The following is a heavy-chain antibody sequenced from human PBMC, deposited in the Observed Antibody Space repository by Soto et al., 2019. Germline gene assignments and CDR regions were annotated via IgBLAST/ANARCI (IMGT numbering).Heavy chain of an antibody. V-gene: IGHV1-69*13. CDR3: ARSRDILTGYAPYYYGMDV. D-gene: IGHD3-9*01. Sequence: SVKVSCKASGGTFSSYATSWVRQAPGQGLEWMGGIIPIFGTANYAQKFQGRVTITADESTSTAYMELSSLRSEDTAVYYCARSRDILTGYAPYYYGMDVWGQAITVTVSS. CDR2: IIPIFGTA. J-gene: IGHJ6*02. CDR1: GGTFSSYA.